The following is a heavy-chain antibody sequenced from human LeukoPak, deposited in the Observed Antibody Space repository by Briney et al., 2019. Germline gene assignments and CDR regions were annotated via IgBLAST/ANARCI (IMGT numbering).Heavy chain of an antibody. CDR1: GFTFSSYG. CDR3: AKDPYSYEYYFDY. J-gene: IGHJ4*02. CDR2: ISYDGSNK. Sequence: GGSLTLSCAASGFTFSSYGMHWVRKGQGTGKEREAVISYDGSNKYYADSVKGRFTISRDNSKNTLYLQMNSLRAEDTAVYYCAKDPYSYEYYFDYWGQGTLVTVSS. V-gene: IGHV3-30*18. D-gene: IGHD5-18*01.